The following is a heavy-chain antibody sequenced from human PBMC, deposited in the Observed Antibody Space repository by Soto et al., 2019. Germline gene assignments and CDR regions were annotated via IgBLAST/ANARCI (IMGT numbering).Heavy chain of an antibody. J-gene: IGHJ6*02. V-gene: IGHV4-4*02. Sequence: KASETLSLTCAVYGGSISSSNRWSWVRQPPGKGLEWIGEIYHSGSTNYNPSLKSRVTISVDRSKNQFSLKLSSVTAADTAVYYCARNPWLDITMIVGNYYYYGMDVWGQGTTVTVSS. CDR2: IYHSGST. CDR1: GGSISSSNR. D-gene: IGHD3-22*01. CDR3: ARNPWLDITMIVGNYYYYGMDV.